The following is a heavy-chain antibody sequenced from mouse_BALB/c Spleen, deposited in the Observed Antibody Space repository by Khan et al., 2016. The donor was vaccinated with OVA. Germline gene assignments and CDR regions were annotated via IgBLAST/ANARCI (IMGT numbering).Heavy chain of an antibody. CDR2: INTYTGEP. J-gene: IGHJ1*01. Sequence: LVESGPELKKPGETVKISCKASGYTFTNYGMNWVKQAPGKGLKWMGWINTYTGEPTYADDLKARFVFSLETSASTAYLQISNLKNEDMTTYFCARISSYWYSDVWGAGTTVTVSS. CDR1: GYTFTNYG. CDR3: ARISSYWYSDV. V-gene: IGHV9-1*02. D-gene: IGHD6-2*01.